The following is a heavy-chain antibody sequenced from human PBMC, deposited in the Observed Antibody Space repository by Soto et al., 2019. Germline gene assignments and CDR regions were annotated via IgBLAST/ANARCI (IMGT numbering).Heavy chain of an antibody. Sequence: QVQLVQSGAEEKKPGASVKVSCKASGYTFTSYAMHWVRQAPGQRLEWMGWINAGNGKTKYSQKFQGRVTTTRDTSASTAYMELSSLRSEDTAVYYCARDPSYYGMDVWGQGTTVTVSS. CDR1: GYTFTSYA. J-gene: IGHJ6*02. CDR3: ARDPSYYGMDV. CDR2: INAGNGKT. V-gene: IGHV1-3*05.